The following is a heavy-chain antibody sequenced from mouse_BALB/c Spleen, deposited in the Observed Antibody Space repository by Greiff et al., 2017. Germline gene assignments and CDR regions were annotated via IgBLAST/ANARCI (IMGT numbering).Heavy chain of an antibody. D-gene: IGHD3-1*01. CDR3: ASQLGPLGY. J-gene: IGHJ3*01. Sequence: EVKLMESGPGLVKPSQSLSLTCTVTGYSITSDYAWNWIRQFPGNKLEWMGYISYSGSTSYNPSLKSRISITRDTSKNQFFLQLNSVTTEDTATYYCASQLGPLGYWGQGTLVTVSA. CDR2: ISYSGST. V-gene: IGHV3-2*02. CDR1: GYSITSDYA.